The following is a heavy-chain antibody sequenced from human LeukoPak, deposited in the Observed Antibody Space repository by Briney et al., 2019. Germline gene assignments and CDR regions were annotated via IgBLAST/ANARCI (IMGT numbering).Heavy chain of an antibody. Sequence: SVKVSCKASGGTFSSYASSWVRQAPGQGLEWMGGIIPIFGTANYAQKFQGRVTITADESTSTTYMELSSLRSDDTAVYYCARDHNWVVDYWGQGTLVTVSS. D-gene: IGHD1-1*01. V-gene: IGHV1-69*13. CDR3: ARDHNWVVDY. J-gene: IGHJ4*02. CDR2: IIPIFGTA. CDR1: GGTFSSYA.